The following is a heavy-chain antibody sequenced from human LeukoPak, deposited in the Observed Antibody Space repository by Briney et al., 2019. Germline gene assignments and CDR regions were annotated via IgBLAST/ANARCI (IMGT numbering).Heavy chain of an antibody. D-gene: IGHD3-10*01. CDR2: IYYSGST. CDR3: ARRGGGYGSGSYSKYYYYYYMDV. J-gene: IGHJ6*03. V-gene: IGHV4-39*07. Sequence: NPSETLSLTCTVSGGSISSSSYYWGWIRQPPGKGLEWIGSIYYSGSTYYNPSLKSRVTISVDTSKNQFSLKLSSVTAADTAVYYCARRGGGYGSGSYSKYYYYYYMDVWGKGTTVTISS. CDR1: GGSISSSSYY.